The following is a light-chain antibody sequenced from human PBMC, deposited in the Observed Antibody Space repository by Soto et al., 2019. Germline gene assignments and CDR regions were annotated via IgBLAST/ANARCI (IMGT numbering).Light chain of an antibody. CDR3: QQYGSSTYT. J-gene: IGKJ2*01. CDR1: QSVSSNH. V-gene: IGKV3-20*01. Sequence: EIVLTQSPGSLSLSPRERATLSCRASQSVSSNHLAWYQQKPGQAPRLLIYGASRRAPGIPDRFSGSGSGTDFTLTISRLEPEDFAVYYCQQYGSSTYTFGQGTKVEIK. CDR2: GAS.